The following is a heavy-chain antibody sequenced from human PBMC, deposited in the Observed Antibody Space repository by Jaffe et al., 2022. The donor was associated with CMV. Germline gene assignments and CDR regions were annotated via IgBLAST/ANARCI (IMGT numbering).Heavy chain of an antibody. CDR2: ISYDGSNK. V-gene: IGHV3-30*18. Sequence: QVQLVESGGGVVQPGRSLRLSCAASGFTFSSYGMHWVRQAPGKGLEWVAVISYDGSNKYYADSVKGRFTISRDNSKNTLYLQMNSLRAEDTAVYYCANSEPPPIYSSSLNAFDIWGQGTMVTVSS. D-gene: IGHD6-6*01. J-gene: IGHJ3*02. CDR1: GFTFSSYG. CDR3: ANSEPPPIYSSSLNAFDI.